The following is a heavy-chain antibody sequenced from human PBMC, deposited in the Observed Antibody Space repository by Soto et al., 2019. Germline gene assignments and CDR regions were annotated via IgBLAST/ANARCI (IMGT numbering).Heavy chain of an antibody. Sequence: GGSLRLSCAASGFTFSSYWMSWVRQAPGKGLEWVANIKQDGSEKYYVDSVKGRFTISRDNAKNSLYLQMNSLRAEDTAVYYCAKNQDWNRPDPGAFDVWGQGTMVTVSS. D-gene: IGHD1-1*01. J-gene: IGHJ3*01. CDR1: GFTFSSYW. V-gene: IGHV3-7*01. CDR2: IKQDGSEK. CDR3: AKNQDWNRPDPGAFDV.